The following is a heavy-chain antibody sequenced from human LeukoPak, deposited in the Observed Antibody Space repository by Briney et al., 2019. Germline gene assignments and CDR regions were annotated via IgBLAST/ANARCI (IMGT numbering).Heavy chain of an antibody. CDR3: ASPLFGEFGAFDI. CDR1: GYSFTSYW. D-gene: IGHD3-10*01. V-gene: IGHV5-10-1*01. CDR2: IDPSDSYT. Sequence: GESLKISCKGSGYSFTSYWISWARQMPGKGLEWMGRIDPSDSYTNYSPSFQGHVTISADKSISTAYLQWSSLKASDTAMYYCASPLFGEFGAFDIWGQGTMVTVFS. J-gene: IGHJ3*02.